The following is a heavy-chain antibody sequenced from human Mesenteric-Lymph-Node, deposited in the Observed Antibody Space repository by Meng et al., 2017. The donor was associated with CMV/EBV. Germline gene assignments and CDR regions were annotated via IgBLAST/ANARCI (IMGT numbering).Heavy chain of an antibody. V-gene: IGHV4-59*01. CDR1: GGSLSSYY. CDR2: TYYNERT. CDR3: ARALYDSSGYYYVDY. J-gene: IGHJ4*02. D-gene: IGHD3-22*01. Sequence: SETLSLTCTVSGGSLSSYYWTWIRQPPGKGLEWIGYTYYNERTNYNPSLKSRVTISVDTFKNQFSLKLSSVTTADTAVYYCARALYDSSGYYYVDYWGQGTLVTVSS.